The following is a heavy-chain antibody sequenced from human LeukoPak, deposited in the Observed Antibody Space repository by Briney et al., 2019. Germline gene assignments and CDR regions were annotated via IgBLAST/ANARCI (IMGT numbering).Heavy chain of an antibody. Sequence: GASVKVSCKASGYTFTDYYIHWVRQAPGHGLEWMGWMNPNSGGTNYAQKFRGRVTMTRDTSISTAYMELSRLTSDDTAVYYCARDFRDYFFYYWGQGTLVTVSS. CDR2: MNPNSGGT. V-gene: IGHV1-2*02. CDR1: GYTFTDYY. CDR3: ARDFRDYFFYY. J-gene: IGHJ4*02.